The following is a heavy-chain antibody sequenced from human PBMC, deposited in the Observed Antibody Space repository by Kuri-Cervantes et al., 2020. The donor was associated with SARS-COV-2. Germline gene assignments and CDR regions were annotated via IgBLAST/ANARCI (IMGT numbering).Heavy chain of an antibody. CDR3: AREYCSSASCYLNYMDV. CDR2: INSDGSST. CDR1: GFTFSSYG. Sequence: GESLKISCAASGFTFSSYGMHWVRQAPGKGLVWVSRINSDGSSTSYADSVKGRFTISRDNAKNTLYLQMNSLRAEDTAVYYCAREYCSSASCYLNYMDVWGKGTTVTVSS. V-gene: IGHV3-74*01. J-gene: IGHJ6*03. D-gene: IGHD2-2*01.